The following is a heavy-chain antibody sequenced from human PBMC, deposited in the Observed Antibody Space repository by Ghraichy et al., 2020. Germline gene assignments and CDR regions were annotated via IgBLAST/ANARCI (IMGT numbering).Heavy chain of an antibody. D-gene: IGHD3-16*02. Sequence: GSLRLSCAVSGFTFSRYSMNWVRQAPGKGLEWISYVSSSGDTAHYADSVKGRFTISRDSAKNSLYLQMNSLRGEDTAVYYCARDVSYGWQHYSGMDVWGQGTTVTVSS. CDR1: GFTFSRYS. CDR3: ARDVSYGWQHYSGMDV. CDR2: VSSSGDTA. J-gene: IGHJ6*02. V-gene: IGHV3-48*04.